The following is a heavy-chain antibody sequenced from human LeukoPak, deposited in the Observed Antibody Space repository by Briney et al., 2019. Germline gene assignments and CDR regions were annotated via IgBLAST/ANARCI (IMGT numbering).Heavy chain of an antibody. V-gene: IGHV4-59*08. CDR2: IYYSGST. Sequence: SETLSLTCTVSGGSISSYYWSWVRQPPGKGLEWIGYIYYSGSTNYNPSLKGRVTISVDTSKNQFSLKLSSVTAADTAVYYCARQVIAVAGTGAFDIWGQGTMVTVSS. CDR1: GGSISSYY. CDR3: ARQVIAVAGTGAFDI. J-gene: IGHJ3*02. D-gene: IGHD6-19*01.